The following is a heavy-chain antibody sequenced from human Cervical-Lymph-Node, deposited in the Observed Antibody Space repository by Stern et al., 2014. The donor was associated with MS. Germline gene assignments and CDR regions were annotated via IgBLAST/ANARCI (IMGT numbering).Heavy chain of an antibody. CDR1: GGSFSGYY. CDR3: ARRRWFGGFDY. J-gene: IGHJ4*02. CDR2: INHSGST. D-gene: IGHD3-10*01. Sequence: QVQLQQWGAGLLKPSETLSLTCAVYGGSFSGYYWSWIRQPPGKGLEWIGEINHSGSTNYNPSLKSRVTISVDTSKNQFSLKLSSVTAADTAVYYCARRRWFGGFDYWGQGTLVTVSS. V-gene: IGHV4-34*01.